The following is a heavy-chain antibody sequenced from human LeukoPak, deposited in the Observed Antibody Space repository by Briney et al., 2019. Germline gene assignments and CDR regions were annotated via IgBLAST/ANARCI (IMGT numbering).Heavy chain of an antibody. CDR1: GSTFSSYE. CDR3: ARDRRDGYSYYFDY. J-gene: IGHJ4*02. D-gene: IGHD5-24*01. V-gene: IGHV3-48*03. CDR2: ISSSGSTI. Sequence: GGSLRLSCAASGSTFSSYEMNWVRQAPGKGLEWVSYISSSGSTIYYADSVKGRFTISRDNAKNSLYLQMNSLRAEDTAVYYCARDRRDGYSYYFDYWGQGTLVTVSS.